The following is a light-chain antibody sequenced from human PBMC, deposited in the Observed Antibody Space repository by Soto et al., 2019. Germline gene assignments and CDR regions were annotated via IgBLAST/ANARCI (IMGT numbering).Light chain of an antibody. J-gene: IGLJ1*01. CDR3: GSYTSTDTPFV. CDR1: STDVGGYNY. Sequence: QSVVAQPSSVSGSPGQSITSSCTGTSTDVGGYNYVSWYQHHPGKGPKLIIYEVSNRPSGVSGRFSGSKSGNKASLIISNLEAEDESDYYCGSYTSTDTPFVFGTGTKVTVL. CDR2: EVS. V-gene: IGLV2-14*01.